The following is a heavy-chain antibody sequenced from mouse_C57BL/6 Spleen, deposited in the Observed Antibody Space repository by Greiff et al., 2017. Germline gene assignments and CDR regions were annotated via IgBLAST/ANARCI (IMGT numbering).Heavy chain of an antibody. D-gene: IGHD4-1*01. CDR2: IDPETGGT. CDR3: TRDWDEEYFDY. V-gene: IGHV1-15*01. CDR1: GYTFTDYE. Sequence: QVQLQQSGAELVRPGASVTLSCKASGYTFTDYEMHWVKQTPVHGLEWIGAIDPETGGTAYNQKFKGKAILTADKSSSTAYMELRSLTSEDSAVYYCTRDWDEEYFDYWGQGTTLTVSS. J-gene: IGHJ2*01.